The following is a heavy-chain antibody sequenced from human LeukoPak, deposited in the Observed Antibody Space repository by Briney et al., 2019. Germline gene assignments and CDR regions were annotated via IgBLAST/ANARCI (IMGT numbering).Heavy chain of an antibody. CDR3: ARDSPRELLPHYLDY. CDR2: IGGYNGNT. CDR1: GYTFTSYG. Sequence: GASVRVSCAVSGYTFTSYGISWVRQAPGQGLEWMGWIGGYNGNTNYAQKLQGRVTMTTDTSTSTAYMELRSLRSDDTALYYCARDSPRELLPHYLDYWGQGTLVTVSS. J-gene: IGHJ4*02. D-gene: IGHD2-15*01. V-gene: IGHV1-18*01.